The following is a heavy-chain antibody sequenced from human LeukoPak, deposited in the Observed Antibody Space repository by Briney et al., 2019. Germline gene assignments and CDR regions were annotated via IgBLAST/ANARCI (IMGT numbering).Heavy chain of an antibody. D-gene: IGHD3-16*02. CDR1: GGSISSYY. Sequence: SETLSLTCTVSGGSISSYYWSWIRQPAGRGLEWIGRLYTSGSTNYNPSLKSRVTMSLDTSKYQFSLKLSSVTAADTAVYYCAREDRYYDYVWGSYRYGYYFDYWGQGTLVTVSS. CDR2: LYTSGST. CDR3: AREDRYYDYVWGSYRYGYYFDY. V-gene: IGHV4-4*07. J-gene: IGHJ4*02.